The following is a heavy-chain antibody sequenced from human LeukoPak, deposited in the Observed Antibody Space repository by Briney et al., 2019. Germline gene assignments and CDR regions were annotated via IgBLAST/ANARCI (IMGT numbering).Heavy chain of an antibody. Sequence: PSETLSLTCTVSGGSISSSSYYWGWIRQPPGKGPEWIGSIYYSGSTYYNPSLKSRVTISVDTSKNQFSLKLSSVTAADTAVYYCARLIIMSYYFDYWGQGTLVTVSS. V-gene: IGHV4-39*07. CDR3: ARLIIMSYYFDY. D-gene: IGHD3-9*01. CDR1: GGSISSSSYY. J-gene: IGHJ4*02. CDR2: IYYSGST.